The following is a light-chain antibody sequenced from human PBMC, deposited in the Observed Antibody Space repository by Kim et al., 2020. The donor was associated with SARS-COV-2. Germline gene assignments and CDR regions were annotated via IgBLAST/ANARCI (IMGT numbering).Light chain of an antibody. J-gene: IGKJ1*01. CDR1: QSITSW. CDR2: KAS. CDR3: QQYVGYSWT. V-gene: IGKV1-5*03. Sequence: DIQMTQSPSTLSASVGDRVTITCRASQSITSWLAWYQQKPEKAPKLLIQKASILESGVPSRFSGRGFGTEFTLTISSLQPDDIATYYCQQYVGYSWTFGQGTKVEIK.